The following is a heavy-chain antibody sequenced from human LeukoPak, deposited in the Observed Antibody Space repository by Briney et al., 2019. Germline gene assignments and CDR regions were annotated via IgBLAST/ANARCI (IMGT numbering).Heavy chain of an antibody. V-gene: IGHV3-30-3*01. CDR3: ARGLYYYDSSGYFY. CDR1: GFTFSSYA. CDR2: ISYDGSNK. J-gene: IGHJ4*02. D-gene: IGHD3-22*01. Sequence: GRSLRLSCAASGFTFSSYAMHWVRQAPGKGLEWVAVISYDGSNKYYADSVKGRFTISRDNSKNTLYLQMNSLRAEDTAVYYCARGLYYYDSSGYFYWGQGTLVTVSS.